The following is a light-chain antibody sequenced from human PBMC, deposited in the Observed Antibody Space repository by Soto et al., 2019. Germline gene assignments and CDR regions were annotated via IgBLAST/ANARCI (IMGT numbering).Light chain of an antibody. Sequence: HSVLTQPASVSGSPGQSITISCTGTNSDVGGHNYVSWYQQHPGKAPKLMIYDVSNRPSGVSNRFSGSKSDNTASLTISGLQAEDEADYYCGSYTSSSTLYVFGTGTKVTVL. J-gene: IGLJ1*01. CDR2: DVS. CDR3: GSYTSSSTLYV. CDR1: NSDVGGHNY. V-gene: IGLV2-14*03.